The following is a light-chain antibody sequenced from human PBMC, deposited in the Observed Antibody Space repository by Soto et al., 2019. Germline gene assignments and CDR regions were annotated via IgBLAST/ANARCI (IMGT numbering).Light chain of an antibody. CDR2: AAS. CDR1: QSISSW. J-gene: IGKJ3*01. Sequence: DIQMTQSPSTLSSSVGDRVTITCRASQSISSWLAWYQQKPGKAPKLLIYAASSLQSGVPSRFSGSGYGTDFTLTITSLQPEDFATYYCQQSYSTPFTFGPGTKVDIK. CDR3: QQSYSTPFT. V-gene: IGKV1-39*01.